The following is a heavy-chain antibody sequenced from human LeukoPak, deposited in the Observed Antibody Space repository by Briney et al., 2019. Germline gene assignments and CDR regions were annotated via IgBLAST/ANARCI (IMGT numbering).Heavy chain of an antibody. Sequence: PSETLSLTCIVSGVSISSSNSYWGWIRQPPGKGLEWIGSIYYSGNTYYNASLKSQVSISIDTSKNQFSLRLTSVTAADTAVYYCARTDSTSSGYFDYWGQGTLVTVSS. CDR3: ARTDSTSSGYFDY. CDR2: IYYSGNT. J-gene: IGHJ4*02. V-gene: IGHV4-39*01. D-gene: IGHD6-6*01. CDR1: GVSISSSNSY.